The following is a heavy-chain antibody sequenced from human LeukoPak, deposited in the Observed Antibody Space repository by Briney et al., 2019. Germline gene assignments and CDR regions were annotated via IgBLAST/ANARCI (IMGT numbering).Heavy chain of an antibody. CDR2: ISNDSVDK. CDR1: GFMFSDYY. CDR3: AKRDWVSGAVRAFDI. D-gene: IGHD3-3*01. Sequence: GGSLRLSCVGSGFMFSDYYMSWIRQAPGKGLEWVSYISNDSVDKYYVDSVRGRFTISRDNAKKSMYLQMSSLRAEDTAVYYFAKRDWVSGAVRAFDIWGQGTMVTVSS. V-gene: IGHV3-11*04. J-gene: IGHJ3*02.